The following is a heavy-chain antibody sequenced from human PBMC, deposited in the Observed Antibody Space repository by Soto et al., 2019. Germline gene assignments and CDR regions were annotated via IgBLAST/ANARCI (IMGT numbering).Heavy chain of an antibody. Sequence: SQTLSLTCAISGDSVSSNTAAWNWIRSSPSRGLEWLGRTYYRSNWRHDYAVSVKSRITVNPDTSKNHFSLQLNSVTPDDTAVYYCARPRGPVVVTATPRHNAFDIWGQGTMVTVSS. V-gene: IGHV6-1*01. J-gene: IGHJ3*02. CDR3: ARPRGPVVVTATPRHNAFDI. CDR1: GDSVSSNTAA. D-gene: IGHD2-21*02. CDR2: TYYRSNWRH.